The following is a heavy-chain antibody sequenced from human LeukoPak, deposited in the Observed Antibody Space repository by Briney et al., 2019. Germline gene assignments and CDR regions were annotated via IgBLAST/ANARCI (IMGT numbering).Heavy chain of an antibody. CDR1: GGSISSGSYY. CDR2: IYTSGST. Sequence: SETLSLTCTVSGGSISSGSYYWSWIRQPAGKGLEWIGRIYTSGSTNYNPCLKSRVTISVDTSKNQFSLKLSSVTAADTAVYYCARRSGYSYGYYWGQGMLVTVSS. J-gene: IGHJ4*02. CDR3: ARRSGYSYGYY. D-gene: IGHD5-18*01. V-gene: IGHV4-61*02.